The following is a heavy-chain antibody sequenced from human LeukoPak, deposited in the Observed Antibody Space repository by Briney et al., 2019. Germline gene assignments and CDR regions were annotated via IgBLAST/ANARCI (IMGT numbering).Heavy chain of an antibody. D-gene: IGHD6-19*01. CDR1: GGSISSSSYY. CDR2: IYYSGST. CDR3: AREYSSGWYGTFDY. J-gene: IGHJ4*02. Sequence: SETLSLTCTVSGGSISSSSYYWGWIRQPPGKGLEWIGSIYYSGSTYYNPSLKSRVTISVDTSKNQFSLKLSSVTAADTAVYYCAREYSSGWYGTFDYWGQGTLVTVSS. V-gene: IGHV4-39*07.